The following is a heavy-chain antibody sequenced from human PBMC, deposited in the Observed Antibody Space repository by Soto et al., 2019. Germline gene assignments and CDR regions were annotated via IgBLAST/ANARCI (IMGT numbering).Heavy chain of an antibody. V-gene: IGHV4-38-2*01. D-gene: IGHD2-15*01. CDR3: ASSGEVLAAKWLDP. CDR2: IYPSATT. J-gene: IGHJ5*02. Sequence: SETLSLTCAVSGDSIIGIYHWAWIRHPPGRGLEWIASIYPSATTYYTPSLKSRVTISVDTSKNQFPLRLSSVTASDSAVYYCASSGEVLAAKWLDPWARGPLVTVSS. CDR1: GDSIIGIYH.